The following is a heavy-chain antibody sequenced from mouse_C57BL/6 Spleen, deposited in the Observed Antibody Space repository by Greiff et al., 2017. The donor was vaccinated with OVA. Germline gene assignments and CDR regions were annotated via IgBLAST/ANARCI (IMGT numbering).Heavy chain of an antibody. V-gene: IGHV1-15*01. J-gene: IGHJ2*01. CDR1: GYTFTDYE. CDR2: LDPETGGT. Sequence: VQLQQSGAELVRPGASVTLSCKASGYTFTDYEMHWVKQTPVHGLEWIGALDPETGGTAYNQKFKGKAILTADKSSSTAYMELRSLTSEDSAVYYCTRPFTTVVYYFDYWGQGTTLTVSA. CDR3: TRPFTTVVYYFDY. D-gene: IGHD1-1*01.